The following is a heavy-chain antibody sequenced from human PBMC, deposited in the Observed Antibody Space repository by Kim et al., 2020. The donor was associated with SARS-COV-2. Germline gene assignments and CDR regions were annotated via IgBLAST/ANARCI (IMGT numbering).Heavy chain of an antibody. V-gene: IGHV1-18*01. Sequence: ASVNVSCKASGYTFTSYGISWVRQAPGQGLEWMGWISAYNGKTNYAQKLQGRVTMTTDTYMSADYMALRSLRSDETAVYYCARDRKVTIFGVVTMGDYYY. D-gene: IGHD3-3*01. CDR3: ARDRKVTIFGVVTMGDYYY. CDR2: ISAYNGKT. J-gene: IGHJ6*01. CDR1: GYTFTSYG.